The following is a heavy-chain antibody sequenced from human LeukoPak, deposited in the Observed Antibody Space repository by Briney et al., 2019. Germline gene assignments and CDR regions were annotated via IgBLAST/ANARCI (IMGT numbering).Heavy chain of an antibody. CDR3: ARDVDIVVVPAARGYYGSGTKYAFDI. CDR1: GGSISSSSYY. CDR2: IYYSGST. D-gene: IGHD2-2*03. V-gene: IGHV4-39*07. Sequence: SETLSLTCTVSGGSISSSSYYWGWIRQPPGKGLEWIGSIYYSGSTYYNPSLKSRVTISVDTSKNQFSLKLSSVTAADTAVYYCARDVDIVVVPAARGYYGSGTKYAFDIWGQGTMVTVSS. J-gene: IGHJ3*02.